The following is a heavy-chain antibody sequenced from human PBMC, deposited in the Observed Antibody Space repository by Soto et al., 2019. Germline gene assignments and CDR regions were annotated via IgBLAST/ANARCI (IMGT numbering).Heavy chain of an antibody. D-gene: IGHD4-17*01. CDR3: AKDAYSFTVADRDI. J-gene: IGHJ3*02. CDR2: ISWNSGSI. V-gene: IGHV3-9*01. Sequence: PGGSLRLSCAASGFTFDDYAMHWVRQAPGKGLEWVSGISWNSGSIGYADSVKGRFTISRDNAKNSLYLQMNSLRAEDTALYYCAKDAYSFTVADRDIWGQGTMVTVSS. CDR1: GFTFDDYA.